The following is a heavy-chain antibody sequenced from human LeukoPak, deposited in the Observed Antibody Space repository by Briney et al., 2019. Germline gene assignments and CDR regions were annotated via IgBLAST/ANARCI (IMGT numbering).Heavy chain of an antibody. D-gene: IGHD3-16*01. V-gene: IGHV4-34*01. J-gene: IGHJ4*02. CDR1: GGSFSGYY. CDR2: INHSGST. Sequence: SETLSLTCAVYGGSFSGYYWSWIRQPPGKGLEWIGEINHSGSTNYNPSLKSRVTISVDTSKNQFSLKLSSVTAADTAVYWCVRGRGDSWGQGTLVTVSS. CDR3: VRGRGDS.